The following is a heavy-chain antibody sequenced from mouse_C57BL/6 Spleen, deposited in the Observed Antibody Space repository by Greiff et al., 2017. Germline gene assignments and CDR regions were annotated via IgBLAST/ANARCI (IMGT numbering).Heavy chain of an antibody. CDR3: ARLLGGYFDV. D-gene: IGHD3-3*01. Sequence: VKQRPGQGLEWIGDIYPGSGSTNYNEKFKSKATLTVDTSSSTAYMQLSSLTSEDSAVYYCARLLGGYFDVWGTGTTVTVSS. J-gene: IGHJ1*03. CDR2: IYPGSGST. V-gene: IGHV1-55*01.